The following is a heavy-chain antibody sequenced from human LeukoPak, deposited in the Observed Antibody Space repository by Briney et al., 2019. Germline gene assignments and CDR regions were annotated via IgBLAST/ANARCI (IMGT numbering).Heavy chain of an antibody. CDR3: ARETQQHYSVGGMDV. CDR2: LKQDGSEI. V-gene: IGHV3-7*01. Sequence: GGSLRLSCAASGFTFSNYWMTWVRQAPGKGLEWVANLKQDGSEIYYVDSVKGRFTISRDNAKNTLFLQMNSLRAEDTAVYYCARETQQHYSVGGMDVWGQGTTVTVSS. CDR1: GFTFSNYW. J-gene: IGHJ6*02. D-gene: IGHD3-10*01.